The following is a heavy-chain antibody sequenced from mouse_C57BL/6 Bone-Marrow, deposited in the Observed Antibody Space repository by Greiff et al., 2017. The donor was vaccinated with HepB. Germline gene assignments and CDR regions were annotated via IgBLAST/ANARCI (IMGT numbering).Heavy chain of an antibody. D-gene: IGHD2-12*01. CDR2: ISSGGSYT. CDR1: GFTFSSYG. CDR3: ARHTYYRGGAY. Sequence: EVQGVESGGDLVKPGGSLKLSCAASGFTFSSYGMSWVRQTPDKRLEWVATISSGGSYTYYPDSVKGRFTISRDNAKNTLYLQMSSLKSEDTAMCYCARHTYYRGGAYWGQGTLVTVSA. V-gene: IGHV5-6*01. J-gene: IGHJ3*01.